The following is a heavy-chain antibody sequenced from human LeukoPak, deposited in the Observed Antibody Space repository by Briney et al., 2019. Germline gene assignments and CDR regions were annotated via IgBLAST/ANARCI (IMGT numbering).Heavy chain of an antibody. J-gene: IGHJ2*01. D-gene: IGHD1-14*01. Sequence: PGGSLRLSCAASGFTFSSYGMHGVRQAPGKGLEGVALIWYDGSKKYYADSVRGRLTISRDNFKNTLYLQMNSLRTEDTAMYYCVRVPTTINFITTRPTYWYFDLWGRGSLVTVSS. CDR3: VRVPTTINFITTRPTYWYFDL. CDR1: GFTFSSYG. CDR2: IWYDGSKK. V-gene: IGHV3-30*02.